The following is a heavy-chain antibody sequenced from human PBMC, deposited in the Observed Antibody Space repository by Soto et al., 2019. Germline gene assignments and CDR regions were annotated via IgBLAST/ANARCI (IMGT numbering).Heavy chain of an antibody. CDR3: PIDMGLSSGYYPFCFDP. CDR1: GGTFSSYA. J-gene: IGHJ5*02. D-gene: IGHD3-22*01. CDR2: IIPIFGTA. V-gene: IGHV1-69*12. Sequence: QVQLVQSGAEVKKPGSSVKVSCKASGGTFSSYAISWVRQAPGQGLEWMGEIIPIFGTANYAQKFQGRVTITADESSITAYMVLSSLIFNVTVVYYCPIDMGLSSGYYPFCFDPWCLGTMVTLST.